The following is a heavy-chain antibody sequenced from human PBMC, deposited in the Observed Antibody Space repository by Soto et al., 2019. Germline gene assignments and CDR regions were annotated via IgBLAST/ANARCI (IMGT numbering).Heavy chain of an antibody. CDR2: ISYDGSNK. CDR3: AMTVVVTDYGMDV. J-gene: IGHJ6*04. CDR1: GFTFSSYA. V-gene: IGHV3-30-3*01. Sequence: PGGSLRLSCAASGFTFSSYAMHWVRQAPGKGLEWVAVISYDGSNKYYADSVKGRFTISRDNSKNTLYLQMNTLRAEDTAVYYCAMTVVVTDYGMDVWPEGTKVTVSS. D-gene: IGHD2-21*02.